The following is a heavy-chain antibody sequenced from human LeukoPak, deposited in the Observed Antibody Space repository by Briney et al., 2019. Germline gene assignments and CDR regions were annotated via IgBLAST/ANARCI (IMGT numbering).Heavy chain of an antibody. CDR2: INPSGGST. Sequence: EASVKVSCKASGYTFISYYIHWVRQAPGQGLEWMGLINPSGGSTNYAQKFQGRVTMTRDTSTSTVYMELSSLRSDDTAVYYCARVLNGYNIRDYFDYWGQGTLVTVSS. J-gene: IGHJ4*02. D-gene: IGHD5-24*01. CDR1: GYTFISYY. V-gene: IGHV1-46*01. CDR3: ARVLNGYNIRDYFDY.